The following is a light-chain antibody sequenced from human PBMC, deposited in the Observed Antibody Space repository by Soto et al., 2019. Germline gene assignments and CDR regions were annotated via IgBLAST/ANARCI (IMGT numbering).Light chain of an antibody. CDR3: QVWDTSSDHPWV. V-gene: IGLV3-21*04. CDR2: YDS. Sequence: SYELTQPPSVSVAPGKTARITCGGNNIGSNSVHWYQKKTGQAPVLVIYYDSDRPSGIPERFSGSNSGNTATLTISTIEAGDEADYYCQVWDTSSDHPWVFGGGTKLTVL. CDR1: NIGSNS. J-gene: IGLJ3*02.